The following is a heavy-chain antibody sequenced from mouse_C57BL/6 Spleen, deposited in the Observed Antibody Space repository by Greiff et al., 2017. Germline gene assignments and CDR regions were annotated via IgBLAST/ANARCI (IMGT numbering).Heavy chain of an antibody. D-gene: IGHD1-1*01. CDR2: SNYDGSST. CDR1: GFTFSDYY. V-gene: IGHV5-16*01. Sequence: VMLVESEGGLVQPGSSMKLSCTASGFTFSDYYLAWVRLVPETGLEWVSNSNYDGSSTYYLDPLQSRFIISRDNAKDILYLQMSRLKSEDTATYYCARLYGSSYSWYCDVWGTGTTVTVSS. CDR3: ARLYGSSYSWYCDV. J-gene: IGHJ1*03.